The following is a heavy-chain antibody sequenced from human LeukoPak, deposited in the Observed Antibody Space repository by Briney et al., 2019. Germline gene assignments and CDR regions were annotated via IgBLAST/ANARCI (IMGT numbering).Heavy chain of an antibody. V-gene: IGHV3-30-3*01. CDR1: GFTFSNYA. CDR2: ISYDGSKK. CDR3: AREELGTRRNYFDY. D-gene: IGHD7-27*01. Sequence: GGSLRLSCAASGFTFSNYAFHWVRQAPGKGLEWVAVISYDGSKKYYADPVKGRFTISRDNSNNTVYLQMNSLRAEDTAVYYCAREELGTRRNYFDYWGQGTLVTVSS. J-gene: IGHJ4*02.